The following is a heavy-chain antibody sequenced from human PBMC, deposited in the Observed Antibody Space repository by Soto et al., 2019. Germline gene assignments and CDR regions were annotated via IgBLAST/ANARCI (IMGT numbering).Heavy chain of an antibody. J-gene: IGHJ4*02. CDR2: ISGSGGST. CDR3: AKHSIYTYYYDSSGSIRRYFDY. Sequence: GGSLRLSCAASGFTFSSYAMSWVRQAPGKGLEWVSAISGSGGSTYYADSVKGRFTISRDNSKNTLYLQMNSLRAEDTAVYYCAKHSIYTYYYDSSGSIRRYFDYWGQGTLVTVSS. D-gene: IGHD3-22*01. V-gene: IGHV3-23*01. CDR1: GFTFSSYA.